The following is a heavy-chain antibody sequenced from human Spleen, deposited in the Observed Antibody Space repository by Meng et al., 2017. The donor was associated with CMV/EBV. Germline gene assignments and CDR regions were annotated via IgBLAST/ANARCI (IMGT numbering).Heavy chain of an antibody. D-gene: IGHD3-22*01. CDR3: ARYYDSSGYYYALEY. V-gene: IGHV4-59*01. CDR1: GGSISSYY. CDR2: IYYSGST. Sequence: SETLSLTCTVSGGSISSYYWSWIRQPPGKGLEWIGYIYYSGSTNYNPSIKSRVTISVDTSKNQFSLKLSSVTAADTAVYYCARYYDSSGYYYALEYWGRGTLVTVSS. J-gene: IGHJ4*02.